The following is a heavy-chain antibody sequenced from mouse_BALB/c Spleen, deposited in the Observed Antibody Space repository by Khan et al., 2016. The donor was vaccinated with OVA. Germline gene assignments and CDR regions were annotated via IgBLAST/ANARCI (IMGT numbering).Heavy chain of an antibody. D-gene: IGHD2-14*01. V-gene: IGHV1-4*01. CDR1: GYTFTSYT. CDR3: VRDGAYHRNDGWFAY. J-gene: IGHJ3*01. CDR2: INPSNGYT. Sequence: QIQLVQSGAELARPGASVKMSCKASGYTFTSYTIHWIKKRPGQGLEWIGYINPSNGYTNYNQKFKDKATLTTDKSSTTAYLQLSSLTFDDSAVYNGVRDGAYHRNDGWFAYWGQGTLVTVSA.